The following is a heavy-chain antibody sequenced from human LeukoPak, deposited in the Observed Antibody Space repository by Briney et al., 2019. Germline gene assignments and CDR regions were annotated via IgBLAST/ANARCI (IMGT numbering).Heavy chain of an antibody. Sequence: ASVKVSCKASGYTFTGYYMHWVRQAPGQGLEWMGWMNPNSGNTGYAQKFQGRVTMTRNTSISTAYMELSSLRSEDTAVYYCARELGSYWGQGTLVTVSS. CDR1: GYTFTGYY. CDR3: ARELGSY. V-gene: IGHV1-8*02. J-gene: IGHJ4*02. CDR2: MNPNSGNT. D-gene: IGHD6-13*01.